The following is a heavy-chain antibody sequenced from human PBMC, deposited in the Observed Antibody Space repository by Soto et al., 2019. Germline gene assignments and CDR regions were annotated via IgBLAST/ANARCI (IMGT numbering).Heavy chain of an antibody. CDR1: GFTFSSYA. Sequence: GGSLRLSCAASGFTFSSYAMSWVRQAPGKGLEWVSAISGSGGSTYYADSVKGRFTISRDNSKNTLYLQMNSLRAEDTAVYYCAKGDSSYDFWSGSSFDYWGQGTLVTVSS. CDR2: ISGSGGST. CDR3: AKGDSSYDFWSGSSFDY. J-gene: IGHJ4*02. D-gene: IGHD3-3*01. V-gene: IGHV3-23*01.